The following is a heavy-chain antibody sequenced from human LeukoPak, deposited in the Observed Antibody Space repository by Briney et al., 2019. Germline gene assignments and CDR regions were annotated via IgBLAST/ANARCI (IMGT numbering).Heavy chain of an antibody. Sequence: QPEGSLRLSCAVSGFSVSSNYMSWVRQTPGKGLEWVSFIYSGGSTYYTDSVKGRFTISRDNSKNTLYLQMNSLRAEDTAVYYCARGVWSGTPGYYFDYWGQGTLVTVSS. D-gene: IGHD3-3*01. V-gene: IGHV3-53*01. CDR2: IYSGGST. CDR3: ARGVWSGTPGYYFDY. J-gene: IGHJ4*02. CDR1: GFSVSSNY.